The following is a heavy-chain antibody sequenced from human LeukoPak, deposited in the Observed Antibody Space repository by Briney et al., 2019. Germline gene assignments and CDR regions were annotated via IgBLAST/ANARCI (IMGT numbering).Heavy chain of an antibody. Sequence: ASLRLSCAASVFTFSSDAMSCVRQAPGKGLEWVSAISVSGGSTYYAYSVKGRFTISSDNSKTTLYLQTNRLRAEDTAVYYCAKGSTVVAPGSWFDPWGQGTLVTVSS. J-gene: IGHJ5*02. V-gene: IGHV3-23*01. CDR3: AKGSTVVAPGSWFDP. D-gene: IGHD4-23*01. CDR2: ISVSGGST. CDR1: VFTFSSDA.